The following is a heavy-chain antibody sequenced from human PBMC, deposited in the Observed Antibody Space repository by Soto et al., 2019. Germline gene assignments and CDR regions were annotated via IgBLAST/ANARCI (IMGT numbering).Heavy chain of an antibody. CDR1: GGSFSGYY. J-gene: IGHJ4*02. Sequence: NPSETLSLTCAVYGGSFSGYYWSWIRQPPGKGLEWIGEINHSGSTNYNPSPKSRVTISVDTSKNQFSLKLSSVTAADTVVYYCARGKRPGVLRFLEWLSTDFDYWGQGTLVTVSS. V-gene: IGHV4-34*01. CDR3: ARGKRPGVLRFLEWLSTDFDY. CDR2: INHSGST. D-gene: IGHD3-3*01.